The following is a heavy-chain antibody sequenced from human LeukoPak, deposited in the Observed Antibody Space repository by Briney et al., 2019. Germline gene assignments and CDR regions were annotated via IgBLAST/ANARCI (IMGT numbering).Heavy chain of an antibody. D-gene: IGHD6-19*01. Sequence: SETLPLTCTVSGGSISSSSYYWGWIRQPPGKGLEWIGSIYYSGSTYYNPSLKSRVTISVDTSKNQFSLKLSSVTAADTAVYYCARARGGWPFDYWGQGTLVTVSS. CDR1: GGSISSSSYY. CDR3: ARARGGWPFDY. V-gene: IGHV4-39*01. CDR2: IYYSGST. J-gene: IGHJ4*02.